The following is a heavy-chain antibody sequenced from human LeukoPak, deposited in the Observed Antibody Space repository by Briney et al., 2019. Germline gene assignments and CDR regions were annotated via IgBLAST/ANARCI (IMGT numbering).Heavy chain of an antibody. V-gene: IGHV4-34*01. CDR1: GGSFSGYY. CDR2: INHSGST. CDR3: ARDRKGPVTTSYYFDY. J-gene: IGHJ4*02. D-gene: IGHD4-17*01. Sequence: PSETLSLTCAVYGGSFSGYYWSWIRQPPGKGLEWIGEINHSGSTNYNPSLKSRVTISVDTSKNQFSLKLSSVTAANTAVYYCARDRKGPVTTSYYFDYWGQGTLVTVSS.